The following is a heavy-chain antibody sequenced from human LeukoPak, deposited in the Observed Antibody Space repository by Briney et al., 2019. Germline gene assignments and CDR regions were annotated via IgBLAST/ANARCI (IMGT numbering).Heavy chain of an antibody. CDR1: GGAISSSGYY. V-gene: IGHV4-30-4*08. CDR2: IYYSGST. D-gene: IGHD4-17*01. CDR3: EAYGDYSSEDY. Sequence: KPSETLSLTCNVSGGAISSSGYYYDWIRQPPGKGLEWIGYIYYSGSTYYNPSLKSRVTISVDTSKNQFSLKLSSVTAADTAVYYCEAYGDYSSEDYWGQGTLVTVSS. J-gene: IGHJ4*02.